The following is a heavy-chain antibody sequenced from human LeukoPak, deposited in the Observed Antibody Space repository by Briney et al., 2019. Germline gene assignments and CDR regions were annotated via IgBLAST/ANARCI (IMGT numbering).Heavy chain of an antibody. CDR2: INPNSGGT. J-gene: IGHJ6*03. Sequence: ASVKVSCKVSGYTLTELSMHWVRQAPGQGLEWMGWINPNSGGTNYAQKFQGRVTMTRDTSISTAYMELSRLRSDDTAVYYCARVVPDYYYYYMDVWGKGTTVTVSS. CDR1: GYTLTELS. CDR3: ARVVPDYYYYYMDV. D-gene: IGHD2-15*01. V-gene: IGHV1-2*02.